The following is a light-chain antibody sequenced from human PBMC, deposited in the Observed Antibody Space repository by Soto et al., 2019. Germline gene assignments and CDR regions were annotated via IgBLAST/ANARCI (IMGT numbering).Light chain of an antibody. Sequence: DIQMTQSPSTLSVSVGDRVGITLRASQTISSWLAWYQQKPGKAPKLLIYKASTLKSGVPSRFSGSGSGTEFTLTISSLQPDDFATYYCQHYNSYSEAFVQGARLEIK. CDR1: QTISSW. CDR3: QHYNSYSEA. CDR2: KAS. V-gene: IGKV1-5*03. J-gene: IGKJ5*01.